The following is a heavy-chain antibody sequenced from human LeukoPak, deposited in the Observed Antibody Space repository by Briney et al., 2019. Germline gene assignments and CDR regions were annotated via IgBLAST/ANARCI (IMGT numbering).Heavy chain of an antibody. CDR1: GFTFSSYA. V-gene: IGHV3-30*04. CDR2: ISYDGSNK. D-gene: IGHD3-10*01. Sequence: GGSLRLSCAASGFTFSSYAMHWVRQAPGKGLEWVAVISYDGSNKYYADSVKGRFTISRDNSKNTLYLQMNSLRAEDTAVYYCAKDRGGSITMVRGVTTLDYWGQGTLVTVSS. CDR3: AKDRGGSITMVRGVTTLDY. J-gene: IGHJ4*02.